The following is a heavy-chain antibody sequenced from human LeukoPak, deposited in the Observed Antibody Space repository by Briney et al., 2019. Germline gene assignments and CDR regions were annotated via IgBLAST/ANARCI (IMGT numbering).Heavy chain of an antibody. CDR1: GFTFSSYE. J-gene: IGHJ4*02. V-gene: IGHV3-48*03. CDR3: ARVKGAAAGTGTLDY. D-gene: IGHD6-13*01. Sequence: PGGSLRLSCAASGFTFSSYEMNWVRQAPGKGLEWVSYISSSGSTIYYADSVKGRFTISRDNAKNSLYLQMNSLRAEDTAVYYCARVKGAAAGTGTLDYWGQGTLVTVSS. CDR2: ISSSGSTI.